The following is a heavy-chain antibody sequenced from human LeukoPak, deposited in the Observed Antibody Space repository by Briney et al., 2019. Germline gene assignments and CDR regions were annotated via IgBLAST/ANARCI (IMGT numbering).Heavy chain of an antibody. CDR2: IYSTGSA. V-gene: IGHV4-59*03. Sequence: SDTLSLTCSVSGGSIDSYYWNWVRQTPGKGLEWVGYIYSTGSATYNPSLRGRVTMSIDTSKNQFYLTLNSVTAADTAVYYCAGPHYSSGWLDYWGRGTLVTVSS. D-gene: IGHD6-19*01. J-gene: IGHJ4*02. CDR3: AGPHYSSGWLDY. CDR1: GGSIDSYY.